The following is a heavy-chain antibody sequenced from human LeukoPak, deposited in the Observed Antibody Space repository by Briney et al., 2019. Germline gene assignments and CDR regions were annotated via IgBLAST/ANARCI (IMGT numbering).Heavy chain of an antibody. CDR2: ISGSGGST. CDR1: GFTFSSYA. V-gene: IGHV3-23*01. Sequence: GSLRLSCAASGFTFSSYAMSWVRQAPGKGLEWVSAISGSGGSTYYADSVKGRITISRDNSKNTLYLQMNSLRAEDTAVYYCAKDQAVTIFGVVIWGDAFDIWGQGTMVTVSS. CDR3: AKDQAVTIFGVVIWGDAFDI. J-gene: IGHJ3*02. D-gene: IGHD3-3*01.